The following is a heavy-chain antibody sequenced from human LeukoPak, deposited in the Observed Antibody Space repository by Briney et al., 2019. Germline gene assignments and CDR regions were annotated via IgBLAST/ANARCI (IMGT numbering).Heavy chain of an antibody. J-gene: IGHJ4*02. D-gene: IGHD3-3*01. CDR3: ARGTYYDFWSGYYYFDY. V-gene: IGHV4-30-2*01. CDR2: IYHSGST. CDR1: GGSISSGGYS. Sequence: SETLSLTCAVSGGSISSGGYSWSWIRQPPGTGLEWIGYIYHSGSTYYNPSLKSRVTISVDRSKNQFSLKLSSVTAADTAVYYCARGTYYDFWSGYYYFDYWGQGTLVTVSS.